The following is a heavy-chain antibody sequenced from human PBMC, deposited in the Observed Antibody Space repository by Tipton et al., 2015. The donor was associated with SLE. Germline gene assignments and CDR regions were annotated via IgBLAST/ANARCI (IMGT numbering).Heavy chain of an antibody. D-gene: IGHD5-24*01. CDR2: MNPHSDDT. V-gene: IGHV1-8*01. CDR1: GYTFTSYD. Sequence: QSGAEVKKHGASVKVSCKASGYTFTSYDFNWVRQATGQGLEWMGWMNPHSDDTVFAQKFQGRVTMTSNTSISTAYMELSSLRSEDTAVYYCARGGDGLDDAFDIWGQGTMVTVSS. CDR3: ARGGDGLDDAFDI. J-gene: IGHJ3*02.